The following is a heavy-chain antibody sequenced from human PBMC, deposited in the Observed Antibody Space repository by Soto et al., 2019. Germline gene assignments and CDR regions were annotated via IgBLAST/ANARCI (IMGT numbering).Heavy chain of an antibody. CDR2: IHGGGST. J-gene: IGHJ4*01. D-gene: IGHD6-13*01. Sequence: TLYLTCNVADGSLSSGGYYLSWIRQPPGKGLEWIGFIHGGGSTLYSPSLKSRLTISIETSERQFSLKLSSVTAADTAVYYCVRGKDKDDSSFWFYWGQGTPVTVYS. V-gene: IGHV4-31*03. CDR3: VRGKDKDDSSFWFY. CDR1: DGSLSSGGYY.